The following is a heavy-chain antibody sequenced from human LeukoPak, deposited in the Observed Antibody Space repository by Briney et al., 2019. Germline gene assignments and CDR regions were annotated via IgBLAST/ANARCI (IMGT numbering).Heavy chain of an antibody. CDR3: ARDVMYYYDSGVSGFDP. D-gene: IGHD3-22*01. CDR2: IYYSGST. Sequence: SQTLSLTCTVSGGSISSGGYYWSWIRQHPGKGLEWIGYIYYSGSTYYNPSLKSRVTISVDTSKNQFSLKLSSVTAADTAVYYCARDVMYYYDSGVSGFDPWGRGTLVTVSS. J-gene: IGHJ5*02. V-gene: IGHV4-31*03. CDR1: GGSISSGGYY.